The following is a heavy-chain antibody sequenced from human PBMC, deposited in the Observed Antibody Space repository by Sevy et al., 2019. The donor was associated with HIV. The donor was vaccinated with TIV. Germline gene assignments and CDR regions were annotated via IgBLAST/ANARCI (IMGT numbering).Heavy chain of an antibody. D-gene: IGHD3-10*01. CDR1: GFTFSSHA. CDR3: ARAKGSGSPYYLAMDA. J-gene: IGHJ6*02. CDR2: ISGSARAT. V-gene: IGHV3-23*01. Sequence: GGSLRLSCAASGFTFSSHAMAWVRQAPGKRLEWVSVISGSARATYYANSVKGRFTISRDNFQNTMYLQLNFLKADDTAVYYCARAKGSGSPYYLAMDAWGQGTKVTVSS.